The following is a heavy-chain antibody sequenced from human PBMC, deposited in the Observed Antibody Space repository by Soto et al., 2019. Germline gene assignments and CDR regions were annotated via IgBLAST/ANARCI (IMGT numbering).Heavy chain of an antibody. CDR3: ATDNIGYDFWSGYDY. D-gene: IGHD3-3*01. J-gene: IGHJ4*02. CDR1: GYTLTELS. CDR2: FDPEDGET. V-gene: IGHV1-24*01. Sequence: SVKVSCKVSGYTLTELSMHWVRQAPGKGLEWMGGFDPEDGETIYAQKFQGRVTMTEDTSTDTAYMELSSLRSEDTAVYYCATDNIGYDFWSGYDYWGQGTLVTVSS.